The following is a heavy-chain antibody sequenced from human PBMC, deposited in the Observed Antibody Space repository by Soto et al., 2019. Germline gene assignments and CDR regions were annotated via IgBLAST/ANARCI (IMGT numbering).Heavy chain of an antibody. CDR3: ARATGLELELLYFWAFDI. Sequence: QVQLVQSGAEVKKPGASVKVSCKASGYTFTGYYMHWVRQAPGQGLEWMGWINPNSGGTNYAQKFQGWVTMTRDTSISTAYMELSRLRSDDTAVYYCARATGLELELLYFWAFDIWGQGTMVTVSS. CDR2: INPNSGGT. CDR1: GYTFTGYY. V-gene: IGHV1-2*04. J-gene: IGHJ3*02. D-gene: IGHD1-7*01.